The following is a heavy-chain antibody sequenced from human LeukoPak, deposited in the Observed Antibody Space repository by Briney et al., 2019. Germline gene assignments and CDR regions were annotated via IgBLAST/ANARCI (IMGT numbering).Heavy chain of an antibody. CDR3: AKGSSYYYYYGMDV. CDR1: GFTFSNYA. J-gene: IGHJ6*02. Sequence: GGSLRLSCVVSGFTFSNYAMNWVRLAPGKGLEWVSALSGSGVNTYYEDSVKGRFTISRDNSKNTLYLQMNCLRVEDTAVYYCAKGSSYYYYYGMDVWGQGTTVTVSS. CDR2: LSGSGVNT. V-gene: IGHV3-23*01.